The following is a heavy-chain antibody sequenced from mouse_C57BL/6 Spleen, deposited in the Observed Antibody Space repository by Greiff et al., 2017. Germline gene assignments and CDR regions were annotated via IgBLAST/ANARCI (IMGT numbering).Heavy chain of an antibody. V-gene: IGHV1-54*01. CDR2: INPGSGGT. Sequence: VQLQQSGAELVRPGTSVKVSCKASGYAFTNYLIEWVKQRPGQGLEWIGVINPGSGGTNYNEKFKGKATLTADKSSSTAYMQLSSLTSEDSAVYFCASGGTGTGDYWGQGTTLTVSS. CDR1: GYAFTNYL. D-gene: IGHD4-1*01. J-gene: IGHJ2*01. CDR3: ASGGTGTGDY.